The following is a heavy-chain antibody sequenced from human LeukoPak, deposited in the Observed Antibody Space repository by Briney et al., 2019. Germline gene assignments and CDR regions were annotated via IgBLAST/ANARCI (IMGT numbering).Heavy chain of an antibody. J-gene: IGHJ4*02. Sequence: ASVKVSCKASGYTFTSYYMHWVRQAPGQGLEWMGIINPSGGSTSYAQKFQGRVTMTTDTSATTAYMELRSLRSDGTAVYYCARGQMATALVLGYWGQGTLVTVSS. CDR2: INPSGGST. CDR3: ARGQMATALVLGY. D-gene: IGHD5-18*01. V-gene: IGHV1-46*01. CDR1: GYTFTSYY.